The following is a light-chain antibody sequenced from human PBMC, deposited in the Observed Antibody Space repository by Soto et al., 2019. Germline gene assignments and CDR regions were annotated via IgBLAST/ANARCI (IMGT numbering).Light chain of an antibody. J-gene: IGLJ3*02. CDR1: SSNIGANYD. V-gene: IGLV1-40*01. CDR2: GDS. Sequence: QSVLTQPPSVSGAPGQRVTISCTGSSSNIGANYDVYWYQHLPGTAPKLLISGDSNRPSGVPDRFSGSKSGTSASLGITGLQAEDEADYYCQSYASSLRGWVFGGGTKLTVL. CDR3: QSYASSLRGWV.